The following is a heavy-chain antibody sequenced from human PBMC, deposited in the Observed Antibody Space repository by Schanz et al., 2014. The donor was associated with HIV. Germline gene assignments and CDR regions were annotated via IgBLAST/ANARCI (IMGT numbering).Heavy chain of an antibody. CDR2: IIPIFQTA. V-gene: IGHV1-69*01. D-gene: IGHD1-26*01. CDR3: ASGRFGTVIWWGDAFDI. Sequence: QVQLVQSGAEVKKPGSSVKVSCKASGGTFSSYTITWVRQAPGQGLEWMGGIIPIFQTANYAQKFQGRVTITADESTSTAYMELSSLRSEDTAVYYCASGRFGTVIWWGDAFDIWGQGTMVTVSS. J-gene: IGHJ3*02. CDR1: GGTFSSYT.